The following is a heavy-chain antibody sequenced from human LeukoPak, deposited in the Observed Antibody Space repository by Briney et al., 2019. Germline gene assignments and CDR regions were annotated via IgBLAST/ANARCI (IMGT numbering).Heavy chain of an antibody. CDR2: IRYDGSNK. J-gene: IGHJ6*03. V-gene: IGHV3-30*02. D-gene: IGHD4-11*01. CDR3: AKETVTYYYYYYMDV. Sequence: AGGSLRLSCAASGFTFSSYGMHWVRQAPGKGLEWVAFIRYDGSNKYYADSVKGRFTISRDNSKNTLYLQMNSLRAEDTAVYYCAKETVTYYYYYYMDVWGKGTTVTVSS. CDR1: GFTFSSYG.